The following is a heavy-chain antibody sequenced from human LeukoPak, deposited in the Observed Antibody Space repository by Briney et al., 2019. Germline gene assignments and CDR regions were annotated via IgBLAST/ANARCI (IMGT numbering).Heavy chain of an antibody. J-gene: IGHJ5*02. CDR3: AKVSRGAVAMTNWFDP. CDR2: IYSAGRT. D-gene: IGHD6-19*01. V-gene: IGHV3-53*01. CDR1: GFTVSSNY. Sequence: GGSLRLSCAASGFTVSSNYMSWVRQAPGKGLEWVSIIYSAGRTYYADSVKGRFTISRDNSKNTLYLQMTSLRAEDTAVFYCAKVSRGAVAMTNWFDPWGQGTLVTVSS.